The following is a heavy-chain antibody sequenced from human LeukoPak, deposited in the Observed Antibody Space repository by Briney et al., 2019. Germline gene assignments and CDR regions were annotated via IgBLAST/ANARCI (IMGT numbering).Heavy chain of an antibody. CDR2: INPNSGGT. CDR1: GYTFTGYY. J-gene: IGHJ4*02. CDR3: ARYKGEYTFDY. D-gene: IGHD3-16*01. V-gene: IGHV1-2*02. Sequence: ASVKVSCKASGYTFTGYYMHWVRQAPGQGLEWMGWINPNSGGTNYAQKFQGRVTMTTDTSTSTAYMELRSLRSDDTALYYCARYKGEYTFDYWGQGTLVTVSS.